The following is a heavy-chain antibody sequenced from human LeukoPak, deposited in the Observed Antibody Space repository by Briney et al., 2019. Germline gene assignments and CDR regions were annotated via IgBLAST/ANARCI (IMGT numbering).Heavy chain of an antibody. Sequence: GASVKVSCKASGYTFTSYAMHWVRQAPGQRLEWMGWINAGNGNTKYSQKFQGRVTITRDTSASTAYMELSSLRSEDTAVYYCARDYSGGGSLGYWGQGTLVTVSS. D-gene: IGHD2-15*01. CDR3: ARDYSGGGSLGY. J-gene: IGHJ4*02. V-gene: IGHV1-3*01. CDR1: GYTFTSYA. CDR2: INAGNGNT.